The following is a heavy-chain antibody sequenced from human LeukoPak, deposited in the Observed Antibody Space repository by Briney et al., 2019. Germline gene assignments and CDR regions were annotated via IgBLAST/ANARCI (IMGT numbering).Heavy chain of an antibody. CDR3: AKVKIWARGGFDP. CDR1: EFTFTSYA. J-gene: IGHJ5*02. Sequence: GGSLRLSCAASEFTFTSYAMTWVRQAPGKGLEWVSAISGSGGSAYYTDSVKGRFTISRDNSKNTLYLQMNSLRAEDTAVYYCAKVKIWARGGFDPWGQGTLVTVSS. D-gene: IGHD3-10*01. CDR2: ISGSGGSA. V-gene: IGHV3-23*01.